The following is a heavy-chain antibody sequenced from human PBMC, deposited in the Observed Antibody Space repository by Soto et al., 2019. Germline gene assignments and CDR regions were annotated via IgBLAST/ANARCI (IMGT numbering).Heavy chain of an antibody. CDR3: ARDLQAGDDYGNGFAP. D-gene: IGHD3-16*01. CDR1: GFSISRSA. CDR2: IADDGSNK. V-gene: IGHV3-30-3*01. J-gene: IGHJ5*02. Sequence: QVQLVESGGGVVQPGGSLRLSCAASGFSISRSAMHWVRQAPGKGLEWVAVIADDGSNKWYGDSAKGRFTTSRDNSKNTLYLQMSSLSGEDTAVYYCARDLQAGDDYGNGFAPWGQGTLVTVSS.